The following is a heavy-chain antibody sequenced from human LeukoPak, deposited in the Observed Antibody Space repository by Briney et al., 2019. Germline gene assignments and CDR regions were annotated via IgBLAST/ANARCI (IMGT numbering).Heavy chain of an antibody. CDR3: ARDYQAVTINWYFDL. V-gene: IGHV3-30*14. Sequence: PGGSLRLSCAASGFTFSSYAMHWVRQAPGKGLEWVAVISYDGSNKYYADSVKGRFTISRDNSKNTPYLQMGSLRAEDMAVYYCARDYQAVTINWYFDLWGRGTLVTVSS. CDR2: ISYDGSNK. D-gene: IGHD4-17*01. CDR1: GFTFSSYA. J-gene: IGHJ2*01.